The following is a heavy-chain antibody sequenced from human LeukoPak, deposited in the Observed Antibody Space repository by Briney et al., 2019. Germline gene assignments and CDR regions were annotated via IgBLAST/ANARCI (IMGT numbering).Heavy chain of an antibody. CDR1: GFTFSSYA. CDR3: ARDGLLWFGDSRTDF. CDR2: IKEDGSEK. Sequence: GGSLRLTCAASGFTFSSYAMHWVRQAPGKGLEWVANIKEDGSEKYYVDSVKGRFTISRDNAKNSLFLQMNSLRAEDTAVYYCARDGLLWFGDSRTDFWGQGTLVTVSS. D-gene: IGHD3-10*01. J-gene: IGHJ4*02. V-gene: IGHV3-7*01.